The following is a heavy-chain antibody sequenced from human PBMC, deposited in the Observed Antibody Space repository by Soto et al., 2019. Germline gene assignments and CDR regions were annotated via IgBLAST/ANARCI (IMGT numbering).Heavy chain of an antibody. Sequence: SETLSLTCAVYGGSFSGYYWSWIRQPPGKGLEWIGEINHSGSTNYNPSLKSRVTISVDTSKNQFSLKLSSVAAADTAVYYCARNRGSRRTSDYWGQGTLVTVSS. CDR2: INHSGST. D-gene: IGHD5-12*01. CDR1: GGSFSGYY. CDR3: ARNRGSRRTSDY. V-gene: IGHV4-34*01. J-gene: IGHJ4*02.